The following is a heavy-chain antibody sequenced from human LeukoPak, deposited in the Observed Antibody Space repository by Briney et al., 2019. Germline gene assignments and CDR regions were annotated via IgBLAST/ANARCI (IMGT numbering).Heavy chain of an antibody. CDR3: ARQPDYYDSSGYFYYYYYYMDV. CDR1: GFIFSSYA. V-gene: IGHV3-33*01. Sequence: AGGSLRLSWAASGFIFSSYAMHWARQAPGKGREWVAVVSFDGRHIYYGDSLEGRFTISRDNSKNTLYLQINSLRAEDTAVYYCARQPDYYDSSGYFYYYYYYMDVWGKGTTVTVSS. J-gene: IGHJ6*03. D-gene: IGHD3-22*01. CDR2: VSFDGRHI.